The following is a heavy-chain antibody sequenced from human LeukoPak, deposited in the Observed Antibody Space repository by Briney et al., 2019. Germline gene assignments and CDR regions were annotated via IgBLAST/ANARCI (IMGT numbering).Heavy chain of an antibody. J-gene: IGHJ5*02. CDR1: GFTFSSYG. CDR2: IRRDSDTI. V-gene: IGHV3-48*04. D-gene: IGHD3-9*01. CDR3: ASRAIDWYRDGNWFDP. Sequence: GGSLRLSCAASGFTFSSYGMHWVRQARGKGLEGVAYIRRDSDTIYYADSVKGRFTVSRDNARSSLYLQINSLRAEDTAIYYCASRAIDWYRDGNWFDPWGQGTLVTVSS.